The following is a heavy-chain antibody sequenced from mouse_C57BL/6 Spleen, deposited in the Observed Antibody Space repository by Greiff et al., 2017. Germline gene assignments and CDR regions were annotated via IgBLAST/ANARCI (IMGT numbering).Heavy chain of an antibody. J-gene: IGHJ4*01. Sequence: EVQLQQSVAELVRPGASVTLSCTASGFNIKNTYMYWVKQRPEQGLEWIGRIVPSNGNPKYAPKVQGKATITADTSSNPAYLQRRSLTSEDTAIYYCTRGEAMDYWGQGTSVTVSS. CDR2: IVPSNGNP. V-gene: IGHV14-3*01. CDR1: GFNIKNTY. CDR3: TRGEAMDY.